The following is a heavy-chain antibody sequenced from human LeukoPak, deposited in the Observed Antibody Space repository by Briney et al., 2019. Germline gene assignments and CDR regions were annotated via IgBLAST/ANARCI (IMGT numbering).Heavy chain of an antibody. J-gene: IGHJ3*02. CDR3: ARHGANRQHLVTAFDI. V-gene: IGHV4-59*08. D-gene: IGHD6-13*01. CDR2: IYYSRST. Sequence: SETLSLTCSVSGGSISSYYWSWIRQPPGQGLEWIGYIYYSRSTNYNPSLKSRVTISIDTSKNQFSLKVNSVTAADTAVYYCARHGANRQHLVTAFDIWGQGTMVTVSS. CDR1: GGSISSYY.